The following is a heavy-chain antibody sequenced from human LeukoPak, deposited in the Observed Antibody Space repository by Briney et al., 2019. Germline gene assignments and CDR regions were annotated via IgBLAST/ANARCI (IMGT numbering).Heavy chain of an antibody. J-gene: IGHJ4*02. CDR2: INSDGSST. CDR3: AREPDYDFWSGYAYYFDY. D-gene: IGHD3-3*01. V-gene: IGHV3-74*01. Sequence: PGGSLRLSCAASGFTFSSYWMHWVRQAPGKGLVWASRINSDGSSTSYADSVKGRFTISRDNAKNTLYLQMNSLRAEDTAVYYCAREPDYDFWSGYAYYFDYWGQGTLVTVSS. CDR1: GFTFSSYW.